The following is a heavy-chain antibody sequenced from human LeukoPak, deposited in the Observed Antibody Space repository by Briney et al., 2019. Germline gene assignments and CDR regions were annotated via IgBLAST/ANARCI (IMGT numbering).Heavy chain of an antibody. D-gene: IGHD2/OR15-2a*01. CDR1: GFTFDNVA. Sequence: GGSLRLSCVASGFTFDNVAMSWVRQVPGKGLEWVSAISSGGTTNLADSVKGRFTVSRDNSRNTLYLQMNSLRDDDTAIYYCAKRLYSEYLPGSFFDHWGQGVLVTVSS. CDR2: ISSGGTT. CDR3: AKRLYSEYLPGSFFDH. J-gene: IGHJ4*02. V-gene: IGHV3-23*01.